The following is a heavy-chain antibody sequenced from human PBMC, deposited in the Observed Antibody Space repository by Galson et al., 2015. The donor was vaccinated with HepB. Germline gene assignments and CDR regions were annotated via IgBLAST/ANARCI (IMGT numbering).Heavy chain of an antibody. CDR3: ARDHILSSSYYYYYYGMDV. CDR2: IYSGGST. V-gene: IGHV3-53*01. D-gene: IGHD6-13*01. J-gene: IGHJ6*02. Sequence: SLRLSCAASGFTVSSNYMSWVRQAPGKGLEWVSVIYSGGSTYYADSVKGRFTISRDNSKNTLYLQMNSLRAEDTAVYYCARDHILSSSYYYYYYGMDVWGQGTTVTVSS. CDR1: GFTVSSNY.